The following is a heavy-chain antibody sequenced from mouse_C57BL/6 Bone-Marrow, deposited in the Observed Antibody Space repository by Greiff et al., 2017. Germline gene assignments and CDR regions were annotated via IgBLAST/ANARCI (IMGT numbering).Heavy chain of an antibody. J-gene: IGHJ1*03. CDR3: ARYYDGYYFDV. Sequence: QVQLQQSGPELVKPGASVKISCKASGYAFSSSWMNWVKQRPGKGLEWIGRIYPGDGDTNYNGKFKGKATLTADKSSSIAYMQLSSLTSEDSAVYFCARYYDGYYFDVWGTGTTVTVSS. D-gene: IGHD2-3*01. CDR1: GYAFSSSW. CDR2: IYPGDGDT. V-gene: IGHV1-82*01.